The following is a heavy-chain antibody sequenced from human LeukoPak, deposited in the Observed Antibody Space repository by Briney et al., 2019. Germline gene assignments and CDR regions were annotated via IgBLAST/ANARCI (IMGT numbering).Heavy chain of an antibody. CDR2: IIPIFGTP. CDR3: ARVDRYHFYLDV. Sequence: SVTVSCTASGGTFSTYSVTWVRQAPGQGLEWMGGIIPIFGTPNYAQKFQGRVKVTTDDATGTAYMELSSLMSEDTAIYYCARVDRYHFYLDVWGKGTPVTVSS. V-gene: IGHV1-69*05. J-gene: IGHJ6*03. CDR1: GGTFSTYS.